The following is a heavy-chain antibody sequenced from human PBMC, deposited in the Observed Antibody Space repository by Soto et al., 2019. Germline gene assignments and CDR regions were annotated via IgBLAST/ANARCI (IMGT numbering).Heavy chain of an antibody. V-gene: IGHV2-5*01. CDR2: IYWNDDT. CDR1: GFSLTTAGAG. CDR3: AHRGYGNYPRDNWFDP. J-gene: IGHJ5*02. D-gene: IGHD4-17*01. Sequence: QITLKESGPTLVKPTQTLTLTCTFSGFSLTTAGAGVGWIRQPPGKALEWLALIYWNDDTRYSPSLKNILIITKDTSKNQVVLRMTNMDPVDTATYYCAHRGYGNYPRDNWFDPWGQGILVIVSS.